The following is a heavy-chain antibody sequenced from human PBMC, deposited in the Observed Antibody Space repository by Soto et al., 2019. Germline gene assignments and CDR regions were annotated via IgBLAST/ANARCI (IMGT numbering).Heavy chain of an antibody. V-gene: IGHV3-30*03. J-gene: IGHJ1*01. D-gene: IGHD5-18*01. CDR3: ASTVYTTMVTWALGN. CDR1: GFTFTSYG. Sequence: GGSLRLSCPASGFTFTSYGMHRVRQAPGKGLEWVAVISYDGSNKYYGASVKGRFTISRDESKNTLYLQMNSLRPEDTAVYYCASTVYTTMVTWALGNWGQGTLVTVSS. CDR2: ISYDGSNK.